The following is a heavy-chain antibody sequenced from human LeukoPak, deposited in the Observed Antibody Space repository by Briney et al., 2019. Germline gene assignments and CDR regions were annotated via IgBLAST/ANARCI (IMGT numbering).Heavy chain of an antibody. CDR1: GYTFTGYY. CDR3: ARDGMVQGVYDAFDI. CDR2: INPNSGGT. D-gene: IGHD3-10*01. Sequence: ASVKVSCKASGYTFTGYYMHWVRQAPGQGLEWMGWINPNSGGTNYAQKFQGRVTMTRDTSISTAYMELSRLRSGDTAVYYCARDGMVQGVYDAFDIWGQGTMVTVSS. J-gene: IGHJ3*02. V-gene: IGHV1-2*02.